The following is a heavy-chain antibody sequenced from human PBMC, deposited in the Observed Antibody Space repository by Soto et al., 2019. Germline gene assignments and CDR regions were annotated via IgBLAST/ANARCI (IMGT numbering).Heavy chain of an antibody. CDR3: AREVDYYYGMDV. D-gene: IGHD1-26*01. J-gene: IGHJ6*02. CDR1: GYSISSGYY. CDR2: IYHGGST. Sequence: SETLSLTCAVSGYSISSGYYWGWLRQPPGKGLEWIGSIYHGGSTYYNPSLNSRVTISVDKSKNQFSLKLSSVTAADTAVYYCAREVDYYYGMDVWGQGTTVTVSS. V-gene: IGHV4-38-2*02.